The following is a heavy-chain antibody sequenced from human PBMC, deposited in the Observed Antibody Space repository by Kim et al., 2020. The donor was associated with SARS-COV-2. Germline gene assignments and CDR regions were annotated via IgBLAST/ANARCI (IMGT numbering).Heavy chain of an antibody. CDR3: AREFVVVVAATHNWFDP. V-gene: IGHV3-11*01. Sequence: VKGRFTNARDNAKNSLYLQMNSLRAEDTAVYYCAREFVVVVAATHNWFDPWGQGTLVTVSS. J-gene: IGHJ5*02. D-gene: IGHD2-15*01.